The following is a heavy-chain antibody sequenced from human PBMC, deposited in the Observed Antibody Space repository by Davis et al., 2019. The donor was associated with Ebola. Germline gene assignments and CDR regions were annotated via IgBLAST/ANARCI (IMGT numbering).Heavy chain of an antibody. CDR3: ARAIAAAGGWFDP. D-gene: IGHD6-13*01. Sequence: ASVKVSCKASGFILTNYAIHWVRQAPGQRLEWMGWVHGGNGNTNYAQKLQGRVTMTTDTSTSTAYMELRSLRSDDTAVYYCARAIAAAGGWFDPWGQGTLVTISS. V-gene: IGHV1-3*01. CDR1: GFILTNYA. J-gene: IGHJ5*02. CDR2: VHGGNGNT.